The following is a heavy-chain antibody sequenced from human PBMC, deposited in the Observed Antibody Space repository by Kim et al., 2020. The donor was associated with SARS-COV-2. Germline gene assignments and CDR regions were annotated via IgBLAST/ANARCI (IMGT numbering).Heavy chain of an antibody. V-gene: IGHV3-64D*09. Sequence: GGSLRLSCSASGFTFSSYAMHWVRQAPGKGLEYVSAISSNGGSTYYADSVKGRFTISRDNSKNTLYLQMSSLRAEDTAVYYCVKQGEDYYGSGRPFDPWGQGTLVTVSS. J-gene: IGHJ5*02. CDR1: GFTFSSYA. D-gene: IGHD3-10*01. CDR3: VKQGEDYYGSGRPFDP. CDR2: ISSNGGST.